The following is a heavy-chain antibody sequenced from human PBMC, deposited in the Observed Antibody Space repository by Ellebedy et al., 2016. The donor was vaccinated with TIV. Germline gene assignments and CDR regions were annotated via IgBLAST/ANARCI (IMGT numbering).Heavy chain of an antibody. CDR3: TGSFLGH. J-gene: IGHJ5*02. CDR2: INSGGTA. V-gene: IGHV3-15*01. CDR1: GFSFSNAW. D-gene: IGHD2/OR15-2a*01. Sequence: GGSLRLSXAVPGFSFSNAWMAWARQAPGKGLEWVGHINSGGTANYAAPVKGRFTISRDDSKNTVYLQMNSLKTEDTAVYYCTGSFLGHWGQGTLVTVSS.